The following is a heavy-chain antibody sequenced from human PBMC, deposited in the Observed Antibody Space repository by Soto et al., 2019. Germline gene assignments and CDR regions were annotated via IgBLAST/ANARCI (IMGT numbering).Heavy chain of an antibody. V-gene: IGHV3-30*02. J-gene: IGHJ4*02. CDR1: GLIFSNNG. CDR2: MSYDGSDT. Sequence: GSRRLSGVVAGLIFSNNGMHWVRQTPGKGLEWVAFMSYDGSDTFYADSVKGRFTISRDNYKNNLFLHMSNLRAEDTAMYYCTIVRVADSALDHWGQGTLVTASS. CDR3: TIVRVADSALDH. D-gene: IGHD3-10*02.